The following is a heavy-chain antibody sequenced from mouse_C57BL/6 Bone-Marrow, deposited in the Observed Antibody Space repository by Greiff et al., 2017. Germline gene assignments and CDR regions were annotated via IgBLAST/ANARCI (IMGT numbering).Heavy chain of an antibody. J-gene: IGHJ2*01. CDR3: AREKREPFYDFDY. D-gene: IGHD1-1*01. CDR2: ISSGGSYT. Sequence: EVQRVESGGDLVKPGGSLKLSCAASGFTFSSYGMSWVRQTPDKRLEWVATISSGGSYTYYPESVKGRFTISRDNAKNTLYLQMSSLKSEDTAMYYCAREKREPFYDFDYWGQGTTLTVSS. CDR1: GFTFSSYG. V-gene: IGHV5-6*01.